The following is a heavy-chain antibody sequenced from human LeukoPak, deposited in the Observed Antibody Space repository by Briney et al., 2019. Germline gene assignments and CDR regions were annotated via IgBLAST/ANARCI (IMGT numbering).Heavy chain of an antibody. CDR3: AKDSSDYGDFYYFDY. J-gene: IGHJ4*02. V-gene: IGHV3-23*01. CDR2: ISGSGGST. Sequence: PGGSLRLSCAASGFTFSSYAMSWVRQAPGKGLEWVSAISGSGGSTYYADSVKGRFTISRDNSKNTLYLQMNSLRAEDTAVYYCAKDSSDYGDFYYFDYWGQGTLVTVSS. CDR1: GFTFSSYA. D-gene: IGHD4-17*01.